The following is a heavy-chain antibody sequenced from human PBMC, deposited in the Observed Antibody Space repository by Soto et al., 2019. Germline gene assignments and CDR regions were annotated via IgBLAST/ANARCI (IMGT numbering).Heavy chain of an antibody. V-gene: IGHV1-3*04. CDR2: ISTGTGNT. D-gene: IGHD3-10*01. CDR3: AREGINAGIRPWSDAFDI. CDR1: GSTSTGYV. J-gene: IGHJ3*02. Sequence: QVQLVQSGAEVKKPGASVKISCEASGSTSTGYVMHWVRQAPGQRPEWMGGISTGTGNTRSSQWFQGRVTFTGDASASTFYMGLSSLKFEDTAVYYCAREGINAGIRPWSDAFDIWGQGTMVTVSS.